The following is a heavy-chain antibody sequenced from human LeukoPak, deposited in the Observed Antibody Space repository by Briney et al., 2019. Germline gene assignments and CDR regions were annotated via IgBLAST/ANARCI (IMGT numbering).Heavy chain of an antibody. CDR3: VSHGGYDAFDI. CDR1: GGSISSSSYY. D-gene: IGHD5-18*01. V-gene: IGHV4-39*01. J-gene: IGHJ3*02. CDR2: IYYSGST. Sequence: PETLSLTCTVSGGSISSSSYYWGWIRQPPGKWLEWIGSIYYSGSTYYNPSLKSRVTISVDTSKNQFSLKLSSVTAADTVVYYCVSHGGYDAFDIWGQGTMVIVSS.